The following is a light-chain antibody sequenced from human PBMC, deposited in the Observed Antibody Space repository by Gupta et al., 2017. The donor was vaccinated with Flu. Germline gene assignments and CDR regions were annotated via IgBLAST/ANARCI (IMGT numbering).Light chain of an antibody. V-gene: IGKV3-20*01. CDR2: GAS. J-gene: IGKJ1*01. Sequence: EKATLSCRASQSVGSSYLAWYQQKPGQAPRLLIYGASSRATGIPERFSGSGSGTDFTLTISRLEPEDFAVYYCQQYGSSPRTFGQGTKVEIK. CDR3: QQYGSSPRT. CDR1: QSVGSSY.